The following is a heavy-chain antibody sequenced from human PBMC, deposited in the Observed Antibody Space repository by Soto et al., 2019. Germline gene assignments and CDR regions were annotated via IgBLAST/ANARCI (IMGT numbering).Heavy chain of an antibody. CDR2: IYYSGST. CDR3: ARDIAVAGSYYYYYGMDV. Sequence: QLQLQESGPGLVKPSETLSLTCTVSGGSISSSSYYWGWIRQPPGKGLEWIGSIYYSGSTYYNPSLKSRVTISVDTSKNQFSLKLSSVTAADTAVYYCARDIAVAGSYYYYYGMDVWGQGTTVTVSS. J-gene: IGHJ6*02. D-gene: IGHD6-19*01. CDR1: GGSISSSSYY. V-gene: IGHV4-39*02.